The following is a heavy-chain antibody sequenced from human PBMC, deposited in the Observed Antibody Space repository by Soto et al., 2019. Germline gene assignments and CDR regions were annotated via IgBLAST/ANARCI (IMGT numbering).Heavy chain of an antibody. V-gene: IGHV3-66*01. CDR1: GFTVSSNY. CDR3: TRDLGYYDSSVRWASGYIYPEDYYYGMDV. J-gene: IGHJ6*02. Sequence: GGSLRLSCAASGFTVSSNYMSWVRQAPGRGLEWVSVTYPGGTTHYADSVKGRFTISRDNSKNTMDLQMNSLRADDTAMYYCTRDLGYYDSSVRWASGYIYPEDYYYGMDVWGQGTTVTVSS. CDR2: TYPGGTT. D-gene: IGHD3-22*01.